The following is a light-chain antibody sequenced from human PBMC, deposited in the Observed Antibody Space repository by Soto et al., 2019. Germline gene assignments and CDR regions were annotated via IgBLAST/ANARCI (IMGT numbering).Light chain of an antibody. Sequence: QSALTQPASVSGSPGQSITISCTGTSSDVGSYNLVSWYQQHPGKAPKLMIYEGSKRPSGVSNRFSGSKSGNTASLTISGLLPEDEADYYCCSYAGSSTHVVFGGGTKVTVL. J-gene: IGLJ2*01. CDR2: EGS. CDR3: CSYAGSSTHVV. V-gene: IGLV2-23*01. CDR1: SSDVGSYNL.